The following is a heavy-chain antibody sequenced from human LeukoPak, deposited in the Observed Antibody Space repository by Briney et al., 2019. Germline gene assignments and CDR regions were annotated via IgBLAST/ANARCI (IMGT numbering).Heavy chain of an antibody. D-gene: IGHD3-9*01. CDR2: IYPGDSDT. J-gene: IGHJ4*02. V-gene: IGHV5-51*01. Sequence: GESLKISCKGSGYSFTSYWIGWVRQMPGKGLEWMGIIYPGDSDTRYSPSFQGQVTISAVKSISTAYLQWSSLKASDTAMYYCARLDILTGYYNGYNDYWGQGTLVTVSS. CDR3: ARLDILTGYYNGYNDY. CDR1: GYSFTSYW.